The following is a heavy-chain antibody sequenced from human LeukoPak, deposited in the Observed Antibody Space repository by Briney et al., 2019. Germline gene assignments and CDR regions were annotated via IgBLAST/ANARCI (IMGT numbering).Heavy chain of an antibody. Sequence: ASVKVPCKASGDTFSSYAISWVRQAPGQGLEWMGGIIPIFGTANYAQKFQGRVTITADESTGTAYMELTSLRSEDTAVYYCARGRMAGTYVFDYWGQGTLVTVSS. J-gene: IGHJ4*02. V-gene: IGHV1-69*13. CDR2: IIPIFGTA. D-gene: IGHD6-19*01. CDR1: GDTFSSYA. CDR3: ARGRMAGTYVFDY.